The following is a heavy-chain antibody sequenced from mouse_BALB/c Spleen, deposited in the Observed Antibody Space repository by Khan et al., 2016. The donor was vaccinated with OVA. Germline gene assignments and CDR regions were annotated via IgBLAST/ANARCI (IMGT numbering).Heavy chain of an antibody. V-gene: IGHV5-17*02. D-gene: IGHD1-1*01. Sequence: EVQLLETGGGLVQPGGSRKLSCAASGFTFSSYGMHWVRQAPEKGLEWVAYICGDSSTIYYADTVKGRFTISRDNPKNTLFLQITSLMSEDTALYYCATSYYYGYYLDYWGPGTTLTVSS. CDR3: ATSYYYGYYLDY. CDR1: GFTFSSYG. CDR2: ICGDSSTI. J-gene: IGHJ2*01.